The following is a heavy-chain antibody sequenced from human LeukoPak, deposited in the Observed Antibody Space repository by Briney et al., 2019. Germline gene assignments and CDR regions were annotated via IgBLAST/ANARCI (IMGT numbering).Heavy chain of an antibody. D-gene: IGHD2/OR15-2a*01. Sequence: PSETLSLTCTVSGGSISSYYWGWIRQPPGKGLEWIGSIYYSGSTYYNPSLKSRVTISVDTSKNQFSLKLSSVTAADTAVYYCARNIGGRWFDPWGQGTLVTVSS. J-gene: IGHJ5*02. CDR1: GGSISSYY. V-gene: IGHV4-39*07. CDR3: ARNIGGRWFDP. CDR2: IYYSGST.